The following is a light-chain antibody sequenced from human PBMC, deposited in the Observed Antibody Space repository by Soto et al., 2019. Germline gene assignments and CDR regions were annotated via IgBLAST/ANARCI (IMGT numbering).Light chain of an antibody. Sequence: EIVLTQSPATLSLSTGERTTLSCRASQSVSSYLAWYQQKPGQAPRLLIYEASNRATGIPARFSGSGSGTDFYLTISSLEPEDFAVYYCQQRSNWLFTFGPGTKVDIK. J-gene: IGKJ3*01. CDR1: QSVSSY. CDR3: QQRSNWLFT. CDR2: EAS. V-gene: IGKV3-11*01.